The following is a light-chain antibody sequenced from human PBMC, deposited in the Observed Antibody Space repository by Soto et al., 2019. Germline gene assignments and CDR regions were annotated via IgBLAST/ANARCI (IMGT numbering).Light chain of an antibody. CDR2: GAS. J-gene: IGKJ1*01. Sequence: EIVLTQSPGTLSLSQGDRATLSCRASHIVSSRYLAWYQQKPGQAPRLLIFGASSKANGIPDRVSGSGSGTDFTLTISRPEPEDFPVYYCQHYESFGEAPKVEIK. CDR3: QHYES. V-gene: IGKV3-20*01. CDR1: HIVSSRY.